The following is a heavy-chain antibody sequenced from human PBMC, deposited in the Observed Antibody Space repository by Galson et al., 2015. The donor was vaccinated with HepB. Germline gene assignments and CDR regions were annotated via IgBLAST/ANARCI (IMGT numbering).Heavy chain of an antibody. J-gene: IGHJ6*02. CDR3: AKDGLYYGSGTHSNAMDV. V-gene: IGHV3-30*18. D-gene: IGHD3-10*01. CDR1: GFRFNTYG. CDR2: ISYDGSNR. Sequence: SLRLSCAASGFRFNTYGIHWVRQAPGRGLQWVAFISYDGSNRYYGDAVKGRFTISRDNAKTTLYLQMNGLRGEDTAVYYCAKDGLYYGSGTHSNAMDVWSQGTTVIVSS.